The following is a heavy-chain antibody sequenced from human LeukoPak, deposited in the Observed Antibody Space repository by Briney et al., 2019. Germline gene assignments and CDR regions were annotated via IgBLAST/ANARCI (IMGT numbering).Heavy chain of an antibody. V-gene: IGHV1-46*01. D-gene: IGHD4-11*01. CDR3: ARAGMTTLNWFDP. CDR1: GYTLTSYY. J-gene: IGHJ5*02. CDR2: INPSGGST. Sequence: GASVKVSCKASGYTLTSYYMHWVRQAPGQGLEWMGIINPSGGSTSYAQKFQGRVTMTRDTSTSTVYMELSSLRSGDTAVYYCARAGMTTLNWFDPWGQGTLVTVSS.